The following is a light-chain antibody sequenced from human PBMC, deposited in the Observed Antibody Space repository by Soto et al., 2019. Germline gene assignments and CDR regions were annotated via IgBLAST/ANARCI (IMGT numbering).Light chain of an antibody. V-gene: IGLV4-60*02. Sequence: QLVLTQSSSASASLGSSVKLTCTLSSGHSSYIIAWHQQQPGNAPRYLMKLEGSGNYNKGSGVPDRFSGSSSGADRYLTISNLHFEDEADYYCETWDSNNWVFGGGTKLTVL. CDR1: SGHSSYI. CDR3: ETWDSNNWV. J-gene: IGLJ3*02. CDR2: LEGSGNY.